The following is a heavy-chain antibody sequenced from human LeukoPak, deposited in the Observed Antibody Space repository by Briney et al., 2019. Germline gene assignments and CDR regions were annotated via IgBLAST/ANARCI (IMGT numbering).Heavy chain of an antibody. V-gene: IGHV3-20*04. Sequence: LPGGSLRPSCAASGFTFDDYGMSWVRQAPGKGLEWVSGINWNGGSTGYADSVKGRFTISRDNAKNSLYLQMNSLRAEDTALYYCARVQGYCSSTSCYFDYWGQGTLVTVSS. J-gene: IGHJ4*02. CDR2: INWNGGST. CDR1: GFTFDDYG. D-gene: IGHD2-2*01. CDR3: ARVQGYCSSTSCYFDY.